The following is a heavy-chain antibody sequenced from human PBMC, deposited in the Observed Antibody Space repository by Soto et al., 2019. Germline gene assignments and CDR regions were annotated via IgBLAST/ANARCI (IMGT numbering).Heavy chain of an antibody. CDR3: AKRPDSSDSSGYPA. J-gene: IGHJ5*02. Sequence: LRLSCAASGFIFSDYAMTWVRQAPGKGLEWVSVISGSGVSIYYTESVRGRFTISRDNSKNTLYLQMHSLRPEDTAVYYCAKRPDSSDSSGYPAWGQAIQVTVSS. CDR1: GFIFSDYA. CDR2: ISGSGVSI. V-gene: IGHV3-23*01. D-gene: IGHD3-22*01.